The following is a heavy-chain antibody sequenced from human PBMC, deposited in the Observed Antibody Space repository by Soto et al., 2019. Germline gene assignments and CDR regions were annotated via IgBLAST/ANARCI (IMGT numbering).Heavy chain of an antibody. CDR1: GFTFSSYD. CDR2: IGTAGDT. J-gene: IGHJ3*02. V-gene: IGHV3-13*01. D-gene: IGHD2-15*01. Sequence: GGSLRLSCAASGFTFSSYDMHWVSQATGKGLEWVSAIGTAGDTYYPGSVKGRFTISRENAKNSLYLQMNSLRAEDTAVYYCARVAEDDAFDIWGQGTMVTVSS. CDR3: ARVAEDDAFDI.